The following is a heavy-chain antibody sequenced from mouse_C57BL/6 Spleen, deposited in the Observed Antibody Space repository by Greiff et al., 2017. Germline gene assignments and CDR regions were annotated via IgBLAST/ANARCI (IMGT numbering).Heavy chain of an antibody. D-gene: IGHD1-1*01. Sequence: VQLKQSGPVLVKPGASVKMSCKASGYTFTDYYMNWVKQSHGKSLEWIGVINPYNGGTSYNQKFKGKATLTVDKSSSTAYMELNSLTSEDSAVYYCARSPLTTVVGGYYFDYWGQGTTLTVSS. J-gene: IGHJ2*01. CDR3: ARSPLTTVVGGYYFDY. CDR2: INPYNGGT. V-gene: IGHV1-19*01. CDR1: GYTFTDYY.